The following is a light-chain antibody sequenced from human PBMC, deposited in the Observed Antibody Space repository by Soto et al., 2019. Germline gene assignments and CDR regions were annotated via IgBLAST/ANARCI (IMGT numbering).Light chain of an antibody. CDR3: QQYNNWPFS. CDR2: DVS. V-gene: IGKV3-15*01. CDR1: QGVTTN. J-gene: IGKJ5*01. Sequence: EIMLTQSPCTLSVSPVEGCTLSFMAGQGVTTNFAWYQQKSGQSPRLLIYDVSIRATGVPARFSATGSETDFTLTISGLQSEDSAVYFCQQYNNWPFSFGQGTRLEIK.